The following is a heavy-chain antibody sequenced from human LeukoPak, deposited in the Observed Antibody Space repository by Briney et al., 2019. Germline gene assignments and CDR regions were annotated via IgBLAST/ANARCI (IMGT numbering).Heavy chain of an antibody. CDR1: GGSFSGYF. Sequence: PSETLSLTCAVYGGSFSGYFWNWIRQPPGKGLDWIGTIYYSGSTYYNPSLTSRVTISVDTSKNQFSLKLSSVTAADTAVYYCARHKDYYYSYMDVWGKGTTVTISS. CDR2: IYYSGST. J-gene: IGHJ6*03. V-gene: IGHV4-34*01. CDR3: ARHKDYYYSYMDV.